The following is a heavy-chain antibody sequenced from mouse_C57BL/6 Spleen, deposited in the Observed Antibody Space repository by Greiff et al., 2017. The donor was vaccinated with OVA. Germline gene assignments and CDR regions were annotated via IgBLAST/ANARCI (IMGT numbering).Heavy chain of an antibody. D-gene: IGHD4-1*01. V-gene: IGHV2-5*01. CDR3: TKTELTGTFDY. CDR2: IWRGGST. J-gene: IGHJ2*01. Sequence: VKLMESGPGLVQPSQSLSITCTVSGFSLTSYGVHWVRQSPGKGLEWLGVIWRGGSTDYTAAFMSRLSITKDNSKSQVFFKVSSLRADDTAIYYCTKTELTGTFDYWGQGTTLTVSS. CDR1: GFSLTSYG.